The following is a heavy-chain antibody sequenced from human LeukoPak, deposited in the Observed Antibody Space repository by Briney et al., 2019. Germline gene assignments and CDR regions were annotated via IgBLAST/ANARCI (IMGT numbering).Heavy chain of an antibody. CDR2: ISGSGGST. V-gene: IGHV3-23*01. D-gene: IGHD3-22*01. J-gene: IGHJ6*02. CDR3: ARPGKYYYDSSGYPYYYGMDV. CDR1: GFTFSSYA. Sequence: GGSLRLSCAASGFTFSSYAMSWVRQAPGKGLEWVSAISGSGGSTYYADSVKGRFTISRDNSKNTLYLQMNSLRAEDTAVYYCARPGKYYYDSSGYPYYYGMDVWGQGTTVTVSS.